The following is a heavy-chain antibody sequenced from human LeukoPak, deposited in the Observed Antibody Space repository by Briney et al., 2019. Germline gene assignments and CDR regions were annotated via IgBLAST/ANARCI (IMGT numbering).Heavy chain of an antibody. J-gene: IGHJ4*02. V-gene: IGHV3-48*01. CDR3: ARVDQQLVDFDY. CDR2: ISRSSSTI. Sequence: GGSLRLSCAASGFTFSSYDMDWVRQAPGKGLEWVAYISRSSSTIYYADSVKGRFTISRDNAKNSLYLQMNSLGAEDTALYYCARVDQQLVDFDYWGQGTLVTVSS. D-gene: IGHD6-13*01. CDR1: GFTFSSYD.